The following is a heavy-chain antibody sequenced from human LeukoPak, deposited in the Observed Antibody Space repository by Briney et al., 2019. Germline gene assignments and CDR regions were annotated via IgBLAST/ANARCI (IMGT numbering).Heavy chain of an antibody. V-gene: IGHV5-51*01. CDR1: GYRFGSYW. J-gene: IGHJ4*02. D-gene: IGHD3-22*01. Sequence: GESLKISCKGSGYRFGSYWIGWVRQMPGKGLEWMGIIYPGDSDTRYSPSFQGQVTISADKSISTAYLQWSSLKASDTAMYYCARQSHYYDSSGYSDYWGQGTLVTVSS. CDR2: IYPGDSDT. CDR3: ARQSHYYDSSGYSDY.